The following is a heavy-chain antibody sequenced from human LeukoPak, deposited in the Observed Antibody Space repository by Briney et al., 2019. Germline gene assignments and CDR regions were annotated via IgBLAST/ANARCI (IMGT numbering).Heavy chain of an antibody. CDR2: IDPGDSAT. D-gene: IGHD3-22*01. CDR1: GYTFSSYW. J-gene: IGHJ4*02. CDR3: ARQYYFDPNGYYPFDC. Sequence: GESLRISCKTSGYTFSSYWIGWVRQMPGKGLEWMGMIDPGDSATRYSPPFQGQVTFSADKSITTAYLQWSSLKASDTAMYFCARQYYFDPNGYYPFDCWGQGTLVTVSS. V-gene: IGHV5-51*01.